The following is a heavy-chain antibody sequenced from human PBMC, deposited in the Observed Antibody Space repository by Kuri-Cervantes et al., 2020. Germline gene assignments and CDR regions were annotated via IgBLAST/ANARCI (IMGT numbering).Heavy chain of an antibody. CDR2: VSWNGGSK. Sequence: SLKISCAASGFTFDDYAMHWVRQAPGKGLEWVSGVSWNGGSKGYADSGKGRFIISRDNAKNSLYLQMNSLRAEDTAVYYCARDTNVVPATSDAFDIWGQGTIVTVSS. J-gene: IGHJ3*02. CDR3: ARDTNVVPATSDAFDI. CDR1: GFTFDDYA. V-gene: IGHV3-9*01. D-gene: IGHD2-2*01.